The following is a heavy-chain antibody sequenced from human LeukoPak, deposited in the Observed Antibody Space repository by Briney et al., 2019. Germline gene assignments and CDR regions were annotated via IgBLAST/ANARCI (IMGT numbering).Heavy chain of an antibody. J-gene: IGHJ4*02. CDR1: GFTFSSYG. CDR2: ISYDGSNK. CDR3: AKGSKQWLADIVDY. D-gene: IGHD6-19*01. Sequence: PGGSLRLSCAASGFTFSSYGMHWVRQAPGKGLEWVAVISYDGSNKYYADSVKGRFTISRDNSKNTLYLQMNSLRAEDTAVYYCAKGSKQWLADIVDYWGQGTLVTVSS. V-gene: IGHV3-30*18.